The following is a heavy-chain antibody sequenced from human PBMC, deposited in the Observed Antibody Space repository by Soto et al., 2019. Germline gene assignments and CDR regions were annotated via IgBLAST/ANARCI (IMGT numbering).Heavy chain of an antibody. CDR2: MSHSGGT. Sequence: QVQLQQWGAGLLKPSETLSLTCAVYGGFVTSGSYYWSWIRQPPGKGLEWIGAMSHSGGTHFNPSRKSRVTISVDTSKNQFTLKMSSVTAADTALYYCARAERGTATTVVDAFDIWGPGTMVTVSS. J-gene: IGHJ3*02. CDR1: GGFVTSGSYY. V-gene: IGHV4-34*01. CDR3: ARAERGTATTVVDAFDI. D-gene: IGHD1-1*01.